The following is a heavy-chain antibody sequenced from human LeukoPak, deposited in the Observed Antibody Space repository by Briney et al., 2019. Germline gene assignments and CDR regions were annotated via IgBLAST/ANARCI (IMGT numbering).Heavy chain of an antibody. CDR3: AGAYYNDAFDI. CDR1: GFTFSDYY. J-gene: IGHJ3*02. Sequence: GGSLRLSCAASGFTFSDYYMSWIRQAPGKGLEWVSYISSSGSTIYYADSVKGRFTISRDNAKNSLYLQMNSLRAEDTAVYYCAGAYYNDAFDIWGQGTMVTVSS. V-gene: IGHV3-11*01. D-gene: IGHD3-10*01. CDR2: ISSSGSTI.